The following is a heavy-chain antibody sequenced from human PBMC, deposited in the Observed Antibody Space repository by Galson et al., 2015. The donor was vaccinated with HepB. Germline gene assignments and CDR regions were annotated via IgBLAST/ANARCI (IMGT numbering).Heavy chain of an antibody. Sequence: SVKVSCKASGYTFTSYYMHWVRQAPGQGLEWMGIINPSGGSTSYAQKFQGRVTMTRDTSTSTVYMELSSLRSEDTAVYYCARDGVDTTVTIGYYYYMDVWGKGTTVTVSS. D-gene: IGHD4-17*01. CDR1: GYTFTSYY. J-gene: IGHJ6*03. CDR3: ARDGVDTTVTIGYYYYMDV. V-gene: IGHV1-46*03. CDR2: INPSGGST.